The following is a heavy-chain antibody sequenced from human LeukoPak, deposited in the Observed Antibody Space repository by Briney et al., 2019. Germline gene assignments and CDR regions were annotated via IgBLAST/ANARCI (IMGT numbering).Heavy chain of an antibody. CDR2: IYYSGST. CDR1: GGSISSSSYY. V-gene: IGHV4-39*07. CDR3: ARDRPVPTDSGSLDY. J-gene: IGHJ4*02. Sequence: SETLSLTCTVSGGSISSSSYYWGWIRQPPGKGLEWIGSIYYSGSTYYNPSLKSRVTISVDTSKNQFSLKLSSVTAADTAVYYCARDRPVPTDSGSLDYWGQGTLVTVSS. D-gene: IGHD1-26*01.